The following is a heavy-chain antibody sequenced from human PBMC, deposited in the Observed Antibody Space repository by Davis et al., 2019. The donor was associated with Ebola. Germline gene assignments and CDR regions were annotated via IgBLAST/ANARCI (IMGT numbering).Heavy chain of an antibody. CDR3: ATDPGAFHI. CDR2: INIDGRRT. J-gene: IGHJ3*02. CDR1: GFTFSDYW. V-gene: IGHV3-74*01. Sequence: GESLKISCAASGFTFSDYWMHWVRQAPGKGLVWVSRINIDGRRTNYADSVKGRFTISRDNAKNTLYLQMNSLRAEDTAVYYCATDPGAFHIWGQGTMVTVSS.